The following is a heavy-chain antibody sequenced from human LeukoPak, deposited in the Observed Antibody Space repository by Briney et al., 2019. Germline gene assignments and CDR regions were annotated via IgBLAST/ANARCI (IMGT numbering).Heavy chain of an antibody. CDR2: ISWDGGST. Sequence: GGSLRLSCAASGFTFDDYAMHWVRQAPGKGLEWVSLISWDGGSTYYVDSVKGRFTISRDNSKNSLYLQMNSLRAEDTALYYCAKDRGSMWIHWGYFDYWGQGTLVTVSS. CDR1: GFTFDDYA. J-gene: IGHJ4*02. V-gene: IGHV3-43D*04. CDR3: AKDRGSMWIHWGYFDY. D-gene: IGHD5-18*01.